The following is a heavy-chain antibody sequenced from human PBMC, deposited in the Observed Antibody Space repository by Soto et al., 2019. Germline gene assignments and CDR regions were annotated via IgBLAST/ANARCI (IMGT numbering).Heavy chain of an antibody. CDR1: GFTFSSYA. D-gene: IGHD3-10*01. CDR2: ISGSGGDT. V-gene: IGHV3-23*01. CDR3: AKRNGGGSGSYYEDY. J-gene: IGHJ4*02. Sequence: GGSLRLSCAASGFTFSSYAMTWVRQAPGKGLEWVSAISGSGGDTYYADSVKGRFTVSRDNSKNAVFLQMNSLRADDTAIYYCAKRNGGGSGSYYEDYWGQGTLVTVSS.